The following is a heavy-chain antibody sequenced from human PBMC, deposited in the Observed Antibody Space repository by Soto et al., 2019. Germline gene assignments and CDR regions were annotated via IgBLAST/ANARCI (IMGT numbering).Heavy chain of an antibody. CDR1: GFTFSSYG. Sequence: GGSLRLSCAASGFTFSSYGMHWVRQASGKGLEWVAVILYDGSEKWFADSVKGRFTISRDNSKNTLYLQMTNMDPVDTATYYCAHRPSGWYLFDYWGQGTLVTVSS. V-gene: IGHV3-30*03. D-gene: IGHD6-19*01. J-gene: IGHJ4*02. CDR2: ILYDGSEK. CDR3: AHRPSGWYLFDY.